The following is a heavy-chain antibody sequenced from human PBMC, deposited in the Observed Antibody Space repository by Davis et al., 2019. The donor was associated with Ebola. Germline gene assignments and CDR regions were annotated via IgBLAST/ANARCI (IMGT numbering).Heavy chain of an antibody. CDR2: IWYDGSNK. CDR1: GFTFSSYG. CDR3: ARDWYCSSSSCSHFDY. V-gene: IGHV3-33*01. Sequence: GESLKISCAASGFTFSSYGIHWVRQAPGKGLEWVAVIWYDGSNKYYADSVKGRFTISRDNSKNTLYLQMNSLRAEDTAVYYCARDWYCSSSSCSHFDYWGQGILVTVSS. J-gene: IGHJ4*02. D-gene: IGHD2-2*01.